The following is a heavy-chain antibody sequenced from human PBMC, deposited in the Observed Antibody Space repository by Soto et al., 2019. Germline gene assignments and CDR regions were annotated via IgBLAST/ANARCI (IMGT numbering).Heavy chain of an antibody. Sequence: ASETLSLTCAVSGDSISSGGNSWNWIRQPPGKGLEWVGYIFHSVTTYYNPSLKSRITVNPDTSKNQFSLQLTSVTPDDTAVYYCAGTTSHQWYYMDVWGKGTTVTVSS. J-gene: IGHJ6*03. D-gene: IGHD1-7*01. CDR1: GDSISSGGNS. V-gene: IGHV4-30-2*05. CDR2: IFHSVTT. CDR3: AGTTSHQWYYMDV.